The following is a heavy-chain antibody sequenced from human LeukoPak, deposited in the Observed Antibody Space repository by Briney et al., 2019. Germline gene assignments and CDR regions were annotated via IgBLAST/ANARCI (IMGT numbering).Heavy chain of an antibody. CDR2: IIPIFGTA. CDR3: ARDNLRAAASTRGPPNYFDY. J-gene: IGHJ4*02. CDR1: GGTFSSYA. D-gene: IGHD6-13*01. Sequence: SVKVSCKASGGTFSSYAISWVRQAPGQGLEWMGGIIPIFGTANYAQKFQGRVTITTDESTSTAYMELSSLRSEDTAVYYCARDNLRAAASTRGPPNYFDYWGQGTLVTVSS. V-gene: IGHV1-69*05.